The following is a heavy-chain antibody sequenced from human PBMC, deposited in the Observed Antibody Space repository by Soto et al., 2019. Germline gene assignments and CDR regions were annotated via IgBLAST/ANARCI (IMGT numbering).Heavy chain of an antibody. Sequence: SEPLSLTCSVSDGSINRRSYYRGWIRQSPGKGLEWIGSVYYSGNTYYNPSLKSRVTISVDTSKTHFSLKLTSVAVADTAIYYCTRHKSSDYVQGYFQYWSQGTLVTVSS. D-gene: IGHD4-17*01. CDR2: VYYSGNT. J-gene: IGHJ1*01. CDR1: DGSINRRSYY. CDR3: TRHKSSDYVQGYFQY. V-gene: IGHV4-39*01.